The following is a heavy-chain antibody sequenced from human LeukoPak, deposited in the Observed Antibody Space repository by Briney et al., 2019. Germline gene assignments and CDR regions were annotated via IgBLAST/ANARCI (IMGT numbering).Heavy chain of an antibody. Sequence: PSETLSLTCGVSGGSIDITNYWSWVRHAPGRGLEWSGEISHDGTTNYNSSLRSRVAMSFDRANNQFSLSLTSVTAADTAVYYCTRENRPFCPFAFWGQGVLVTVSS. V-gene: IGHV4-4*02. CDR2: ISHDGTT. J-gene: IGHJ4*02. CDR3: TRENRPFCPFAF. CDR1: GGSIDITNY. D-gene: IGHD2/OR15-2a*01.